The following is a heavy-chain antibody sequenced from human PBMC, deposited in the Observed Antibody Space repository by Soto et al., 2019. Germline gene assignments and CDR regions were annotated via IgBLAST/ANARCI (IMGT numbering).Heavy chain of an antibody. CDR1: GYSFTSYW. D-gene: IGHD6-13*01. CDR3: ARFRPRGAADIWFDP. CDR2: IYPGDSDT. V-gene: IGHV5-51*01. J-gene: IGHJ5*02. Sequence: GESLKISCKGSGYSFTSYWIGWVRQMPGKGLEWMGIIYPGDSDTRYSPSFQGQVTISADKSISTAYLQWSSLKASDTAMYYCARFRPRGAADIWFDPWGQGPLVSVSS.